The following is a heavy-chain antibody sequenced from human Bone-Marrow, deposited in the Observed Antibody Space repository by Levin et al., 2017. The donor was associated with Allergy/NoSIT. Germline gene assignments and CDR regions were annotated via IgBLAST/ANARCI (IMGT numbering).Heavy chain of an antibody. D-gene: IGHD3-10*01. Sequence: PGGSLRLSCAASGFSVSNAWLSWVRQAPGKRLEWIGRVSSDGSSDYAAPVKGRFAISRDESKNTVYLQMSSLKMEDTAVYYCTTGDWYFYLWGRGTQVTVSS. J-gene: IGHJ2*01. CDR1: GFSVSNAW. V-gene: IGHV3-15*05. CDR3: TTGDWYFYL. CDR2: VSSDGSS.